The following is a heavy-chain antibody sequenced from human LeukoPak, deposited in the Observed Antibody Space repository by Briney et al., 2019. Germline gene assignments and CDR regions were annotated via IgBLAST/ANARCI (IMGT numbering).Heavy chain of an antibody. V-gene: IGHV3-53*01. CDR3: AREVGGYSSSWSRTYYYYYGMDV. Sequence: GGSLRLSCAASGFTVSSNYMSWVRQAPGKGLEWVSVIYSGGSTYYADSVKGRFTISRDNSKNTLYLQMNSLRAEDTAVYYCAREVGGYSSSWSRTYYYYYGMDVWGQGTTVTVSS. CDR1: GFTVSSNY. CDR2: IYSGGST. D-gene: IGHD6-13*01. J-gene: IGHJ6*02.